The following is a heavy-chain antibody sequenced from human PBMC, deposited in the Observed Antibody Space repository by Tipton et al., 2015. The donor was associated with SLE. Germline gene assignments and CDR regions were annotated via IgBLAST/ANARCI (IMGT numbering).Heavy chain of an antibody. Sequence: LRLSCTDSGGSIGSYYWSWIRQPPGKGLEWIGYVYYDGSTKYSPSLKSRVTISLGPSSNEFSLKLNSVTAADTAVYYCARDLSGEFDFWGQGTLVTVSS. D-gene: IGHD3-10*01. V-gene: IGHV4-59*12. CDR3: ARDLSGEFDF. CDR1: GGSIGSYY. J-gene: IGHJ4*02. CDR2: VYYDGST.